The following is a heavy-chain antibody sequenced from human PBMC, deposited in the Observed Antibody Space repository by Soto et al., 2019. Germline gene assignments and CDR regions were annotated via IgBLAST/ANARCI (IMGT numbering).Heavy chain of an antibody. V-gene: IGHV4-34*02. Sequence: QVQLQQWGAGLLKPSETLSLTCAVYGGSFSGYYWSGIRQPPGKGLEWIGEINHSGSTIYNPSLESRVTISVDTSKNQFSLKLSSVTAADTAVYYCARVQWFGMDGRYWGQGTLVTVSS. D-gene: IGHD3-10*01. CDR2: INHSGST. J-gene: IGHJ4*02. CDR1: GGSFSGYY. CDR3: ARVQWFGMDGRY.